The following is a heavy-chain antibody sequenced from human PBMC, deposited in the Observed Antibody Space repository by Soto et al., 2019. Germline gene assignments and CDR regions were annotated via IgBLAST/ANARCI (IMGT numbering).Heavy chain of an antibody. Sequence: PSETLSLTCTVSGGSISSYYWSWIRQPPGKGLEWIGYIYYSGSTNYNPSLKSRVTISVDTSKNQFSLKLSSVTAADTAVYYGARGTTSIAVAGHRWFNPWGQGPLVTVSS. CDR2: IYYSGST. CDR1: GGSISSYY. V-gene: IGHV4-59*01. CDR3: ARGTTSIAVAGHRWFNP. J-gene: IGHJ5*02. D-gene: IGHD6-19*01.